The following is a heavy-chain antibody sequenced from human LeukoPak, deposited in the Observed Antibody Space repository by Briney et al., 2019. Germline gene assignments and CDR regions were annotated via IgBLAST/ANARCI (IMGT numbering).Heavy chain of an antibody. J-gene: IGHJ4*02. CDR3: ARASITYYYDSSALE. V-gene: IGHV4-61*02. Sequence: SQTLSLTCTVSGGSISSGSYYWSWIRHPAGKGLEWIGRIYTSGSTNYNPSLKSRVTISVDTSKNQFSLKLSSVTAADTAVYYCARASITYYYDSSALEWGQGTLVTVSS. CDR2: IYTSGST. D-gene: IGHD3-22*01. CDR1: GGSISSGSYY.